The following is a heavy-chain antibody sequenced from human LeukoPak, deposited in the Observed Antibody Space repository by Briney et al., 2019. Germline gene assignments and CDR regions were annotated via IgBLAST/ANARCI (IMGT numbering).Heavy chain of an antibody. Sequence: PSGTLSLTCAVYGGSFSGYYWSWIRQPPGKGLEWIGEINHSGSTNYNPSLKSRVTISVDTSKNQFSLKLSSVTAAETAVYYCARGLGGWWPEPFAWGQGTLVTVSS. CDR3: ARGLGGWWPEPFA. D-gene: IGHD2-8*02. CDR1: GGSFSGYY. CDR2: INHSGST. J-gene: IGHJ5*02. V-gene: IGHV4-34*01.